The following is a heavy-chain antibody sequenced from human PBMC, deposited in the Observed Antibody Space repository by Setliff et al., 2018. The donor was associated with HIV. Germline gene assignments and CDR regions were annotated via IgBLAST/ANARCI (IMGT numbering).Heavy chain of an antibody. CDR3: ARGGSGSPFDY. CDR2: IYTSGST. Sequence: TSETLSLTCTVSGGSISSGSYYWSWIRQPAGKGLEWIGRIYTSGSTNYNPSLKSRVTISVDTSKNQFSLKLSSVTAADTAVYYCARGGSGSPFDYWGQGTLVTVSS. J-gene: IGHJ4*02. V-gene: IGHV4-61*02. CDR1: GGSISSGSYY. D-gene: IGHD1-26*01.